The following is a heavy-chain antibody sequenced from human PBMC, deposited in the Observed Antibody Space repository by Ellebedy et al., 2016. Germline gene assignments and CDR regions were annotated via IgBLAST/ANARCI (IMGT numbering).Heavy chain of an antibody. J-gene: IGHJ5*02. Sequence: GESLKISCKGSGYSFTSYWIGWVRQMPGKGLEWMGIIYPGDSDTRYSPSFQGQVTISADKSISTAYLQWSSLKASDTAMYYCARRKRPWSGYKGWFDPWGQGTLVTVSS. CDR1: GYSFTSYW. CDR2: IYPGDSDT. CDR3: ARRKRPWSGYKGWFDP. V-gene: IGHV5-51*01. D-gene: IGHD3-3*01.